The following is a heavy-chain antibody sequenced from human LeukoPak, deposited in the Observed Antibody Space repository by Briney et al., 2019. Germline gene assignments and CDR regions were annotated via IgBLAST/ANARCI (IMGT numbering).Heavy chain of an antibody. CDR3: ARDRLTTVTTYTEGYFDL. Sequence: SETLSLTCTVSGGSISSGDYYWSWIRQPPGKGLEWIGYIYYSGSTYYNPSLKSRVTISVDTSKNQFSLKLGSVTAADTAVYYCARDRLTTVTTYTEGYFDLWGRGTLVTVSS. CDR2: IYYSGST. CDR1: GGSISSGDYY. D-gene: IGHD4-17*01. J-gene: IGHJ2*01. V-gene: IGHV4-30-4*01.